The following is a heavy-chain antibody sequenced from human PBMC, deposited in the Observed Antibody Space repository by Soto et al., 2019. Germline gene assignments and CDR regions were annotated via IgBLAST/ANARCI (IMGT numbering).Heavy chain of an antibody. CDR2: MNPNSGNT. J-gene: IGHJ6*03. CDR3: ARGPYYDFWSASRAPVYYMDV. V-gene: IGHV1-8*01. D-gene: IGHD3-3*01. Sequence: GASVKVSCKASGYTFTSYDTNWVRQATGQGLEWMGWMNPNSGNTGYAQKFQGRVTMTRNTSISTAYMELSSLRSEDTAVYYCARGPYYDFWSASRAPVYYMDVWGKGTTVTVSS. CDR1: GYTFTSYD.